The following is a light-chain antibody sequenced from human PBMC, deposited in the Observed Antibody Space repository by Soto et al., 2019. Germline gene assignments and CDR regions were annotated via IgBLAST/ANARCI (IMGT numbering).Light chain of an antibody. Sequence: DIQMTQSPSTLSASVGDRVTITCRASQSISSWLAWYQQKPGKAPKLLIYKASSLESGVPSRFSGSGSGTEFTLTISSLQPDDFATYYCHQYNSLHTFGQGTKLEIK. J-gene: IGKJ2*01. CDR3: HQYNSLHT. CDR2: KAS. CDR1: QSISSW. V-gene: IGKV1-5*03.